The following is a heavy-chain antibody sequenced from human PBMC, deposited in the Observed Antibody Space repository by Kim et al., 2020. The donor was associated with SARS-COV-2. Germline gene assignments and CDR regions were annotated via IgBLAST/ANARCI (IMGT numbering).Heavy chain of an antibody. CDR3: ARAPRTFLGPGYYSRGGGVGFDY. V-gene: IGHV4-34*01. J-gene: IGHJ4*02. D-gene: IGHD3-22*01. Sequence: SETLSLTCAVYGGSFSGYYWSWIRQPPGKGLEWIGEINHSGSTNYNPSLKSRVTISVDTSKNQFSLKLSSVTAADTAVYYCARAPRTFLGPGYYSRGGGVGFDYWGQGTLVTVSS. CDR2: INHSGST. CDR1: GGSFSGYY.